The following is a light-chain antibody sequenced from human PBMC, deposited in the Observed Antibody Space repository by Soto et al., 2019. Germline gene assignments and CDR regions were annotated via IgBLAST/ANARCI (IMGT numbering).Light chain of an antibody. V-gene: IGLV2-14*01. Sequence: QSVLTQPASVSGSPGQSITISCTGTSSDVRTYNYVSWYQHRPGKAPKLMIYDVSYRPSGVSNRFSGSKSANTASLTISGLQAEDEADYYCSSYTTSNTQVFGGGTKLTVL. J-gene: IGLJ3*02. CDR3: SSYTTSNTQV. CDR1: SSDVRTYNY. CDR2: DVS.